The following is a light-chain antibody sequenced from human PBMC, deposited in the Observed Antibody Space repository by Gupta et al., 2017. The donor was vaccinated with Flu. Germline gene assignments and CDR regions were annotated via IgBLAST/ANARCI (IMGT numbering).Light chain of an antibody. Sequence: TVTLTCGLSSGSVSTSYYPSWYQQTPGQAPRTLIYNTNTRSSGVPDRFSGSILGNKAALTITGAQADDESDYYCVLYMGGGPWVFGGGTKLTVL. CDR1: SGSVSTSYY. V-gene: IGLV8-61*01. CDR3: VLYMGGGPWV. CDR2: NTN. J-gene: IGLJ3*02.